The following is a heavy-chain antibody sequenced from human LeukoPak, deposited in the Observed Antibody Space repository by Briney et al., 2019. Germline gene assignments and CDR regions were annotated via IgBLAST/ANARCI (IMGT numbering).Heavy chain of an antibody. CDR1: GYSISSGYY. J-gene: IGHJ6*03. CDR3: ARAVYYDDMDV. CDR2: IYHSGST. V-gene: IGHV4-38-2*01. Sequence: SETPSLTCAVSGYSISSGYYWGWIRQPPGKGLEWIGSIYHSGSTYYNPSLKSRVTISVDTSKNQFSLKLSSVTAEDTAVYYCARAVYYDDMDVWGKGTTVTVSS.